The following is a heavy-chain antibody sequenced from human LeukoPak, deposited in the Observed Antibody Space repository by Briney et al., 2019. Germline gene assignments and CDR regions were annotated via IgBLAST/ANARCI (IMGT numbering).Heavy chain of an antibody. D-gene: IGHD6-13*01. Sequence: GGSLRLSCAASGFTFSSYAMSWVRQAPGKGLEGVAAISRSGGSTYYAHPAKGRFTISRDNSKNTLYLQMNSLRAEDTAVYYCAATGYSSSWYQSPPGSFDYWGQGTLVTVSS. CDR2: ISRSGGST. CDR1: GFTFSSYA. V-gene: IGHV3-23*01. CDR3: AATGYSSSWYQSPPGSFDY. J-gene: IGHJ4*02.